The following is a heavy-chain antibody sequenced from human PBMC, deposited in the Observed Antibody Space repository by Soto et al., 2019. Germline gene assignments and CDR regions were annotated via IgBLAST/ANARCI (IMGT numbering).Heavy chain of an antibody. Sequence: QITLKESGPTLVKPTQTLTLTCTFSGFSLSTIGLGVGWIRQPPGKALEWLALIYWDGNKRYGPSLKSSLTITNATSKNQVVLTMYNMDPVDTATYDCARHYGSGSYFDYWGQGTLVTVSS. CDR2: IYWDGNK. CDR1: GFSLSTIGLG. D-gene: IGHD3-10*01. J-gene: IGHJ4*02. V-gene: IGHV2-5*05. CDR3: ARHYGSGSYFDY.